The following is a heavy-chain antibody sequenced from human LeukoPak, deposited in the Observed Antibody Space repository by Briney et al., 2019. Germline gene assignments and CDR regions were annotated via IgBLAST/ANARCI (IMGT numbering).Heavy chain of an antibody. D-gene: IGHD1-7*01. CDR2: IKSKTDGETS. CDR1: GLTFSNAW. CDR3: SKLHPDDY. V-gene: IGHV3-15*07. J-gene: IGHJ4*02. Sequence: PGGSLRLPCGVSGLTFSNAWMNWVRQAPGKGLEWVGRIKSKTDGETSDYAASVKGRFTISRDDSKNTLYLQMNSLKIEDTAVYYCSKLHPDDYWGQGTLVTVSS.